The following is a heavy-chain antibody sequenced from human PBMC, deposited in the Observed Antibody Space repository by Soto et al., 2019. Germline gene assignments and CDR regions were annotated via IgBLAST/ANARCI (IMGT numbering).Heavy chain of an antibody. J-gene: IGHJ6*02. V-gene: IGHV1-69*13. CDR2: IIPIFGTA. Sequence: SVKVSCKASGGTFSSYAISWVRQAPGQGLEWMGGIIPIFGTANYAQKFQGRVTITADESTSTAYMELSSLRSEDTAVYYCASPYGDYGVSGLGYYYGMDVWGQGTTVTVSS. CDR1: GGTFSSYA. D-gene: IGHD4-17*01. CDR3: ASPYGDYGVSGLGYYYGMDV.